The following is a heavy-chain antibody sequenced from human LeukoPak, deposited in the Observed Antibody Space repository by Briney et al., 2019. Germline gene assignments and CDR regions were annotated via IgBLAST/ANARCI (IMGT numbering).Heavy chain of an antibody. J-gene: IGHJ6*02. CDR1: GYSFTSYG. CDR3: ARYCSSTSCYYYYYYGMDV. D-gene: IGHD2-2*01. CDR2: ISGYNGHT. V-gene: IGHV1-18*01. Sequence: ASVKVSCKASGYSFTSYGISWVRQAPGQGLEWMGWISGYNGHTYYAQNLQGRVTMTTDTSTSTAYMELRSLRSDDTAVYYCARYCSSTSCYYYYYYGMDVWGQGTTVTVSS.